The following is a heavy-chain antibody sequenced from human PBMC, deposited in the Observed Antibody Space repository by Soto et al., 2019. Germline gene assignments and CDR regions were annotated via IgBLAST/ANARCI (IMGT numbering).Heavy chain of an antibody. CDR2: IYHSGRP. CDR1: GGSISSGGYS. V-gene: IGHV4-30-2*01. CDR3: ASFPDY. J-gene: IGHJ4*02. Sequence: QLQLQESGSGLVKPSQTLSLTCAVSGGSISSGGYSWSWIRQPPGKGLEWIGYIYHSGRPYYNPSLKRRVTISVDRSKNQFSLRLSSVSAADTAVHYCASFPDYWGQGTLATVSS.